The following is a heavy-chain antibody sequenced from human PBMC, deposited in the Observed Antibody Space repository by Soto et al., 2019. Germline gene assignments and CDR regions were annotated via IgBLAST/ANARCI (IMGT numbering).Heavy chain of an antibody. CDR3: ARAEDCSGGSCWGNFDY. D-gene: IGHD2-15*01. V-gene: IGHV4-61*01. CDR1: GGSVRSGSDY. J-gene: IGHJ4*02. Sequence: QVQLQESGPGLVKPSETLSLTCTVSGGSVRSGSDYWSWIRQPPEKGLEWIGYIYSSGSTNYNPSLKSRVTMSLDTSKNQFSLNLNSVTAADTAVYYCARAEDCSGGSCWGNFDYWGQGTLVSVSS. CDR2: IYSSGST.